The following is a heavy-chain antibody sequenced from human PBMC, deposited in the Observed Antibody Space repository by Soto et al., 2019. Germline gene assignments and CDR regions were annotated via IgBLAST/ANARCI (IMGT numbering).Heavy chain of an antibody. CDR2: ISAYNGNT. J-gene: IGHJ6*02. V-gene: IGHV1-18*01. Sequence: ASVKVSCKASGYTFTSYGISWVRQAPGQGLEWMGWISAYNGNTNYAQKLQGRVTMTTDTSTSTAYMELRSLRSDDTAVYYCARVGYQLLYGYYYYGMDVWGQGTKVTVSS. D-gene: IGHD2-2*02. CDR3: ARVGYQLLYGYYYYGMDV. CDR1: GYTFTSYG.